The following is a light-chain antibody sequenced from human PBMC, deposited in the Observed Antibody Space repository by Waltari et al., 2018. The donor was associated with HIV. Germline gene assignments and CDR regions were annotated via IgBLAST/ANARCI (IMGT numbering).Light chain of an antibody. CDR2: RNK. J-gene: IGLJ1*01. Sequence: QSVLTQPPSASETPGQRVTISCSGSSSNIGSNYVYWYQHLPGTAPKLLIYRNKQRPSGVPDRFSGSKSGTSASLAISGLRSEDEADYYFAAWGDSLTSFVFGTGTKVTVL. CDR3: AAWGDSLTSFV. CDR1: SSNIGSNY. V-gene: IGLV1-47*01.